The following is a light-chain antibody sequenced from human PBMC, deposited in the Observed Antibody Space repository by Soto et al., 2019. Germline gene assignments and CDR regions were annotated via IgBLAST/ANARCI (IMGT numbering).Light chain of an antibody. J-gene: IGKJ4*01. CDR3: QQFHKWPPIT. V-gene: IGKV3-15*01. Sequence: DIVMTQSPATLSVSPGESATLSCRASQNIGGTVAWYQQRPGKPPRLLFYGASTRATGVPARFSGRGSGTEFTLTISSLQSEDFAVYYCQQFHKWPPITFGGGTKVEL. CDR2: GAS. CDR1: QNIGGT.